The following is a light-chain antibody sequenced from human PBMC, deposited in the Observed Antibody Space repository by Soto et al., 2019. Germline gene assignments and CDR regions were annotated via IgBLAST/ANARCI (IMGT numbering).Light chain of an antibody. CDR2: GAS. Sequence: EIELTQSPGTLSLSPGERATLSCRASQSVSTSFLAWYRQKPGQAPRLLIYGASVRAPGIPDRFSGSGSVTDFTLTSSRLEREDFGLYYCQRYGNSYTFGQGTKLEIK. CDR1: QSVSTSF. CDR3: QRYGNSYT. J-gene: IGKJ2*01. V-gene: IGKV3-20*01.